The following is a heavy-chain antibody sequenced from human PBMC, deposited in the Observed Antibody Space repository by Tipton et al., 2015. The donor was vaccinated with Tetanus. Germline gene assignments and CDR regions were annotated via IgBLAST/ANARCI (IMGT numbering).Heavy chain of an antibody. CDR1: GFTFAEYG. CDR2: VSARTGGT. Sequence: QSGAEVKKPGASVKVSCTASGFTFAEYGFSWVRQAPGQGLEWVGWVSARTGGTRYSQRLQGRLTFSTDPSTTTAYMELRSLTSDDTALYFCVRDPGRNPRTDAFDVWGQGTMVIVSS. V-gene: IGHV1-18*01. J-gene: IGHJ3*01. CDR3: VRDPGRNPRTDAFDV. D-gene: IGHD1-14*01.